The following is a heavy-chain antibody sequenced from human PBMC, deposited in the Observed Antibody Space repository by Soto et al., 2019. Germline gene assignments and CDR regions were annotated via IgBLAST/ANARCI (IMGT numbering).Heavy chain of an antibody. CDR3: ARIGTSLGIVTNNWFDP. CDR1: GDSISDAHYY. V-gene: IGHV4-30-4*01. J-gene: IGHJ5*02. Sequence: QVQLQESGPGLVKPSQTVTLTCSVSGDSISDAHYYWSWIRQPPGRGLEWIGYMSYSGTYYNPSLKSRFIMSLQTSKNQFSLNLSSVTAADTAIYYCARIGTSLGIVTNNWFDPWGQGILVTVSS. CDR2: MSYSGT. D-gene: IGHD1-1*01.